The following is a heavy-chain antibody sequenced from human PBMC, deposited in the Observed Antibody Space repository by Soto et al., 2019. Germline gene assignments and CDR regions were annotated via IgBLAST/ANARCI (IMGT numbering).Heavy chain of an antibody. CDR1: GFSFSSYA. CDR3: PRHPRLQPRPEGQQLATQAIDY. Sequence: EVQLLEFGGGLVQPGGSLRLSCSASGFSFSSYAMGWVRQAPGKGLERVSTISARGVSTYHADSVQGRFTVSRDNSKNTLYLQMNRLRVEDTAVYYCPRHPRLQPRPEGQQLATQAIDYWGKGTLVTVSS. J-gene: IGHJ4*02. V-gene: IGHV3-23*01. D-gene: IGHD6-13*01. CDR2: ISARGVST.